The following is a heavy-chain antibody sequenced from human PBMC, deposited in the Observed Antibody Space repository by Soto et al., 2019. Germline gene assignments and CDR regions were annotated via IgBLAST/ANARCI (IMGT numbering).Heavy chain of an antibody. CDR1: GFAFSSYG. CDR2: ISYDGSNK. CDR3: AKDQYYYDSSGYYPGY. J-gene: IGHJ4*02. Sequence: VQLVESGGGVVQPGRSLRLSCAASGFAFSSYGMHWVRQAPGKGLEWVAVISYDGSNKYYADSVKGRFTISRDNSKNTLYLQMNSLRAEDTAVYYCAKDQYYYDSSGYYPGYWGQGTLVTVSS. D-gene: IGHD3-22*01. V-gene: IGHV3-30*18.